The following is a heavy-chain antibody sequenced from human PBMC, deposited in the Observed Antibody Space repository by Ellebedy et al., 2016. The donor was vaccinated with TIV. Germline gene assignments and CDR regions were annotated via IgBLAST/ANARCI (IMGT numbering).Heavy chain of an antibody. D-gene: IGHD2-21*02. CDR2: IVGSGA. CDR1: GFTSSTYA. J-gene: IGHJ4*02. CDR3: AKDRTSGDGYSNFDS. V-gene: IGHV3-23*01. Sequence: PGGSLRLSCAASGFTSSTYAMAWVRKPQGRGLEWVSGIVGSGAQKYADSVKGQFTISRDNAKRTVDLQKNSLRAEDTDVYFCAKDRTSGDGYSNFDSWGQGTMVSVSS.